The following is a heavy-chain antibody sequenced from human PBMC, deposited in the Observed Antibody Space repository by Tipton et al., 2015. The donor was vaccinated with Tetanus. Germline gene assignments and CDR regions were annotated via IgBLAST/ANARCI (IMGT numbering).Heavy chain of an antibody. CDR1: DGSINNNLYY. D-gene: IGHD3-22*01. CDR2: IHHSGRT. J-gene: IGHJ4*02. CDR3: AASLGDIYYYDNSGPGSFDY. Sequence: TLSLTCSVSDGSINNNLYYWNWIRQRPGTGLEWIGYIHHSGRTSYSPSLNSRVGISVDTSQNQFSLTLTSVTAADTATYFCAASLGDIYYYDNSGPGSFDYWGQGALVAVSS. V-gene: IGHV4-31*03.